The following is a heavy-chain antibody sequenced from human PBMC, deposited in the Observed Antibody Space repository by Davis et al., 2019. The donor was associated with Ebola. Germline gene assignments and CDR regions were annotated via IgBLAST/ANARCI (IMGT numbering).Heavy chain of an antibody. Sequence: GESLKISCAASGFTFNYAWMTWVRQAPGKGLEWVGRIKSKSDGGTADYAAPVRGRFTISRDDSKNTLYLQMTSLKTEDTAVYYCVKWSYARFDYWGQGTLVTVSS. D-gene: IGHD1-26*01. V-gene: IGHV3-15*01. CDR3: VKWSYARFDY. J-gene: IGHJ4*02. CDR2: IKSKSDGGTA. CDR1: GFTFNYAW.